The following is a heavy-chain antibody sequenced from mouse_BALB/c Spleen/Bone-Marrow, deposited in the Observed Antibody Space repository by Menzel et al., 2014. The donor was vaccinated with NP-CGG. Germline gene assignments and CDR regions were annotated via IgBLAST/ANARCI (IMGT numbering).Heavy chain of an antibody. Sequence: QVQLQQSGAELVRPGTSVKISCKASGYAFTNYWLDWVKQSPGHGLEWIGDIYPGSGNTYFNEKFKGKATLTADKSSSTAYMQLSSLTSEDSAVYICARPQFISGRYYAMDYWGQGTSVTVSS. V-gene: IGHV1-63*01. CDR1: GYAFTNYW. CDR2: IYPGSGNT. CDR3: ARPQFISGRYYAMDY. D-gene: IGHD1-2*01. J-gene: IGHJ4*01.